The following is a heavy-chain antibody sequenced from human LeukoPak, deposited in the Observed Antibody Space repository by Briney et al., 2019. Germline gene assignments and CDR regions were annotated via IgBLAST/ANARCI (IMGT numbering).Heavy chain of an antibody. J-gene: IGHJ5*02. D-gene: IGHD2-2*01. CDR3: AGAGSTSRLDP. CDR2: IYYSGST. Sequence: SQTLSLTCTVSGGSISSYYWSWIRHPPGKGLEWIGYIYYSGSTNYNPSLKSRVTISVDTSRNQFSLKLSSVTAADTAVYYCAGAGSTSRLDPWGQGTLVTVSS. CDR1: GGSISSYY. V-gene: IGHV4-59*01.